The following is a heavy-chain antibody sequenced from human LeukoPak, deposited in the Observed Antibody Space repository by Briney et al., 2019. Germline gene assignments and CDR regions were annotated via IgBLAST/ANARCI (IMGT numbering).Heavy chain of an antibody. D-gene: IGHD3-10*01. CDR1: GFTFSRYA. Sequence: GASLRLSCSASGFTFSRYAMHWVRQAPGKGLEYVSAISSNGGSTYYADSVKGRFTISRDNSKNTLYLQMSSLRAEDTAVYYCVKDGSGSYYTYYFDYWGQGTLVTVSS. CDR2: ISSNGGST. V-gene: IGHV3-64D*06. CDR3: VKDGSGSYYTYYFDY. J-gene: IGHJ4*02.